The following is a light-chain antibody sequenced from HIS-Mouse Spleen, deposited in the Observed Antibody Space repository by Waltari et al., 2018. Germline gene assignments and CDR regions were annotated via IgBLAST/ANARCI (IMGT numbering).Light chain of an antibody. CDR3: SSYTSSSSWV. Sequence: QSALTQPASVSGSPGQSITISCTGTSSDVGGYNYVPWYQQHPGNAPKLMIYEVSNRPSGVSNRLAGSKSGNTASLTSSGLQAEDEADYYCSSYTSSSSWVFGGGTKLTVL. V-gene: IGLV2-14*01. CDR1: SSDVGGYNY. CDR2: EVS. J-gene: IGLJ3*02.